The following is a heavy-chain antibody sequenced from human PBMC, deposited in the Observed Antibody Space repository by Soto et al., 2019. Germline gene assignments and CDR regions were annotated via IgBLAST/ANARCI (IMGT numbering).Heavy chain of an antibody. V-gene: IGHV3-48*02. CDR3: LYYYDSSGYYSI. D-gene: IGHD3-22*01. Sequence: GGSLRLSCAASGFTFSSYSMNWVRQAPGKGLEWVSYISSSSSTIYYADSVKGRFTISRDNAKNSLYLQMNSLRDEDTAVYYCLYYYDSSGYYSIWGQGTMVTVSS. CDR2: ISSSSSTI. J-gene: IGHJ3*02. CDR1: GFTFSSYS.